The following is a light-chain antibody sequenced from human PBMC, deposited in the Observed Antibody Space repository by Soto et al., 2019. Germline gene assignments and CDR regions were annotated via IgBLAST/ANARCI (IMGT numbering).Light chain of an antibody. J-gene: IGKJ1*01. V-gene: IGKV3-15*01. Sequence: EIVMTQSPATLSVSPGERVTLSCRASQSVSNKLAWYQQIPGQAPRLLIYGASTRATGIPARFSGSGSGTEFTLTISSLQSEDFAVYYCQQYNNWPRTFGQGTKVEIK. CDR2: GAS. CDR1: QSVSNK. CDR3: QQYNNWPRT.